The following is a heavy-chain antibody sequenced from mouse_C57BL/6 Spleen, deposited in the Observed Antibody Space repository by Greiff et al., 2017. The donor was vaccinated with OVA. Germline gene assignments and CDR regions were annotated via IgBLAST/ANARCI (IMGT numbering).Heavy chain of an antibody. Sequence: QVQLQQSGAELVRPGASVTLSCKASGYTFTDYEMHWVKQTPVHGLEWIGAIDPETGGTAYNQKFKGKAILTADKSSSTAYMELRSLTSEDSAVYYWTSVYGSSLYYFDDWGQGTTLTGSS. V-gene: IGHV1-15*01. CDR1: GYTFTDYE. D-gene: IGHD1-1*01. J-gene: IGHJ2*01. CDR2: IDPETGGT. CDR3: TSVYGSSLYYFDD.